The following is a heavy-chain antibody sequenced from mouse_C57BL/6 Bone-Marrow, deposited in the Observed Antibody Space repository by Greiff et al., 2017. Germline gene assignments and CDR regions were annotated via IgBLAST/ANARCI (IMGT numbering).Heavy chain of an antibody. V-gene: IGHV1-59*01. Sequence: VQLQQSGAELVRPGTSVKLSCKASGYTFTSYWMHWVKQRPGQGLEWIGVIDPSDSYTNYNQKFKGKATLTVDTSSSTAYMQLSSLTSEDSAVYYCAKGRTVVADWYFDVWGTGTTVTVSS. CDR2: IDPSDSYT. CDR3: AKGRTVVADWYFDV. D-gene: IGHD1-1*01. J-gene: IGHJ1*03. CDR1: GYTFTSYW.